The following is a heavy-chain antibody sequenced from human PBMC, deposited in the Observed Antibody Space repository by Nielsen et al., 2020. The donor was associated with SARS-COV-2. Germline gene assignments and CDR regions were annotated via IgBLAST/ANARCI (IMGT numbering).Heavy chain of an antibody. CDR2: TPYDGNT. Sequence: SETLSLTCTVSGDSITSGGSHWSWIRHHPSRGLELLGFTPYDGNTYSNPSLESRLIISVDTSENQFSLRLNSVTAADTAIYFCARGAAWFDPWGQGTRVTVSS. J-gene: IGHJ5*02. CDR1: GDSITSGGSH. V-gene: IGHV4-31*03. D-gene: IGHD2-15*01. CDR3: ARGAAWFDP.